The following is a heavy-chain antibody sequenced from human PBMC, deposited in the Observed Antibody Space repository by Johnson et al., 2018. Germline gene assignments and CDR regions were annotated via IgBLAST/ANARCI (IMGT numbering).Heavy chain of an antibody. CDR1: GFTFRSFG. CDR2: ISYDGSTK. J-gene: IGHJ1*01. D-gene: IGHD6-19*01. V-gene: IGHV3-30*03. Sequence: QVQLVQAGGGVVQPGRSLRISCVVSGFTFRSFGMNWVRQAPGKGLEWVAVISYDGSTKYYADSVKGRFTLSRDNSKNTLYLQMKSLSAEDTAGYYCAPVRAVPGTLDCQHWGQGTLVIVSA. CDR3: APVRAVPGTLDCQH.